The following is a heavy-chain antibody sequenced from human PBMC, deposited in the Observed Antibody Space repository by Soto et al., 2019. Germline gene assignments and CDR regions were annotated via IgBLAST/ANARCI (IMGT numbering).Heavy chain of an antibody. V-gene: IGHV1-46*03. J-gene: IGHJ4*02. Sequence: QVQLIQSGAEVKKPGASVKVSCKASGYTFTSSYIHWVRQAPGQGLEWMAIINPNGGSTNYAQKFQGRVTMTRDTSTSTVYMELSSLTSEDTAVYDCARSLMEGDYWGQGTLVTVSS. CDR2: INPNGGST. CDR1: GYTFTSSY. D-gene: IGHD3-10*01. CDR3: ARSLMEGDY.